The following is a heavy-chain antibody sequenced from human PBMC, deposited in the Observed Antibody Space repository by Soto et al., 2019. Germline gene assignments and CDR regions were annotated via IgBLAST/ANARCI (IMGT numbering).Heavy chain of an antibody. CDR1: GGAIGKYY. J-gene: IGHJ4*02. D-gene: IGHD6-13*01. Sequence: WETRSLAWTGWGGAIGKYYWILIRHRPGKALEWIGYIYYSGSTNYNPSLKSRVTISVDTSKNQFSLKLSSVTAADTAVYYCARLSRGAPAGLAYRGQRTPVTVS. V-gene: IGHV4-59*12. CDR3: ARLSRGAPAGLAY. CDR2: IYYSGST.